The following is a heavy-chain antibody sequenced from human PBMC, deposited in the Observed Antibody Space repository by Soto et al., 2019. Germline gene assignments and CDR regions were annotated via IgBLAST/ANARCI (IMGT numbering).Heavy chain of an antibody. Sequence: SETLSLTCTVSGGSISSYYWSWIRQPPGKGLEWIGYIYYSGSTNYNPSLKSRVTISVDTSKNQFSLKLSSVTAADTAVYYCARTDRGTYGDHFDYWGQGTLVTVSS. CDR2: IYYSGST. D-gene: IGHD4-17*01. CDR3: ARTDRGTYGDHFDY. V-gene: IGHV4-59*01. CDR1: GGSISSYY. J-gene: IGHJ4*02.